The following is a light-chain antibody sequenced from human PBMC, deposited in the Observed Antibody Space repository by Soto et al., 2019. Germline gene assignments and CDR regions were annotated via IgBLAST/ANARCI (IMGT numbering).Light chain of an antibody. CDR1: SNDVGGYNF. CDR2: DVS. V-gene: IGLV2-11*01. J-gene: IGLJ2*01. CDR3: SSYAGSYTLV. Sequence: QSVLTQPRSVSGSPGQSVTISCTGTSNDVGGYNFVSWYQQHPGKVPKLFIYDVSRRPSGVPDRFSGSKSGNTAPLTISGLQAEDEADYYCSSYAGSYTLVFGGGTKLTVL.